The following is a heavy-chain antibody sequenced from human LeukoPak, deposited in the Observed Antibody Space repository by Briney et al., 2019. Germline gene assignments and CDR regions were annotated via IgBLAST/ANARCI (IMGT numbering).Heavy chain of an antibody. CDR2: IYYSGST. V-gene: IGHV4-59*01. J-gene: IGHJ4*02. D-gene: IGHD3-16*01. CDR1: GGSISSYY. CDR3: RREADDSQGTPNGYAY. Sequence: SETLSLTCTVSGGSISSYYWSWIRQPPGKGLEWIGYIYYSGSTNYNPSLKSRVTISVDTSKNQFSLKLSSLTAADPAVYYCRREADDSQGTPNGYAYWRQGTLLTVSS.